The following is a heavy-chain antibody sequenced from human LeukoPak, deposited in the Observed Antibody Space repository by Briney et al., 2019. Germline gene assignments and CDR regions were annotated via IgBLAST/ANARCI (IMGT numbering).Heavy chain of an antibody. D-gene: IGHD3-16*01. V-gene: IGHV3-7*01. CDR2: IKHDGSEQ. J-gene: IGHJ5*02. CDR3: TRGLGEHGGVSDR. CDR1: GFIFTSNR. Sequence: GGSLRLSCAASGFIFTSNRMNWVRQAPGKGLEWVANIKHDGSEQIYEDSVKGRFTISRDNAKDSVYLQMNSLRAEDTAVYYCTRGLGEHGGVSDRWGQGTLVIVS.